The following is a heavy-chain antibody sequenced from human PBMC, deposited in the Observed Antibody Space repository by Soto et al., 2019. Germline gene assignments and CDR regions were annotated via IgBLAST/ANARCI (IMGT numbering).Heavy chain of an antibody. V-gene: IGHV3-30-3*01. CDR3: ARVVSSGWTEFDY. D-gene: IGHD6-19*01. CDR1: GFTFSSYA. CDR2: ISYDGSNK. Sequence: GGSLRLSCAASGFTFSSYAMHWVRQAPGKGLEWVAVISYDGSNKYYADSVKGRFTISRDNSKNTLYLQMNSLRAEDTAVYYCARVVSSGWTEFDYWGQGTLVTVSS. J-gene: IGHJ4*02.